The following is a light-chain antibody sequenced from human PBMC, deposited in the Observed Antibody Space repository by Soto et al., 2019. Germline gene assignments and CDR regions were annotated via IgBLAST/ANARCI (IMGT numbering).Light chain of an antibody. CDR3: QQYGSLLT. CDR2: GAS. V-gene: IGKV3-20*01. Sequence: EIVLTQSPGTLSLSPGERATLSCRASQSVSSSYLDWYQQKPGQAPRLLIYGASSRATGTPDRFSGSGSGTDFTLTISRLEPEDFAVYYCQQYGSLLTFGGGTKVEIK. J-gene: IGKJ4*01. CDR1: QSVSSSY.